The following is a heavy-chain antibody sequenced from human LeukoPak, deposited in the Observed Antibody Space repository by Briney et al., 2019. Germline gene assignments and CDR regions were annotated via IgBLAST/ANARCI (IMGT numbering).Heavy chain of an antibody. J-gene: IGHJ5*02. D-gene: IGHD6-13*01. CDR1: GGSFSGYY. V-gene: IGHV4-34*01. CDR2: IDHSGST. Sequence: SETLSLTCAVYGGSFSGYYWNWIRQPLGKGLEWIGEIDHSGSTNYNPSLKSRVAISVDTSKNHFSLKLSSVTAADTAVYYCAREAGIAAAIVWFDPWGQGTLVTVSS. CDR3: AREAGIAAAIVWFDP.